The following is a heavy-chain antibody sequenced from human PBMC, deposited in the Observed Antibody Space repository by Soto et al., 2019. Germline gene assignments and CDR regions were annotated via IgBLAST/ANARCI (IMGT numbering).Heavy chain of an antibody. CDR2: IYHSGST. Sequence: QVQLQESGPGLVKPSGTLSLTCAVSGGSISSSNWWSWVRQPPGKGLEWIGEIYHSGSTNYNPSLKSRVTISVDKSKNQFSLKLSSVTAADTAVYYCARDLVTTRYGSGSYSLGYWGQGTLVTVSS. V-gene: IGHV4-4*02. CDR1: GGSISSSNW. J-gene: IGHJ4*02. D-gene: IGHD3-10*01. CDR3: ARDLVTTRYGSGSYSLGY.